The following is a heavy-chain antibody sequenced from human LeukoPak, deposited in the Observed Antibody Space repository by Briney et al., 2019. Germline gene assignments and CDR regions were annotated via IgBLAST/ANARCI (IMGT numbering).Heavy chain of an antibody. D-gene: IGHD6-13*01. CDR1: GFTFSTYS. Sequence: PGGSLRLSCAASGFTFSTYSMNWVRQAQGKGLEWVSSISNRGAYIYYADAVKGRFTISRDNAKNSMYLQMNSLRAEDTAVYYCAREDTSSTFPPDYWGQGTLVTVSS. V-gene: IGHV3-21*01. CDR2: ISNRGAYI. J-gene: IGHJ4*02. CDR3: AREDTSSTFPPDY.